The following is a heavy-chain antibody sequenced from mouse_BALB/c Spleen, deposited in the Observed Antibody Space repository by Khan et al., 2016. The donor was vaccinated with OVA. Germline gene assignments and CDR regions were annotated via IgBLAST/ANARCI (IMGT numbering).Heavy chain of an antibody. CDR3: ARGDGYYFDFDY. D-gene: IGHD2-3*01. V-gene: IGHV1-81*01. J-gene: IGHJ2*01. CDR1: GYTFTYYV. CDR2: IYPGSDNA. Sequence: VELVESGPELVKPGASVKMSCKASGYTFTYYVITWVKQRTGQGLEWIGEIYPGSDNAYYNERFKGKATLTADKSSNTTHMQLSSLTSEDSEVYFCARGDGYYFDFDYWGQGTTRTVSS.